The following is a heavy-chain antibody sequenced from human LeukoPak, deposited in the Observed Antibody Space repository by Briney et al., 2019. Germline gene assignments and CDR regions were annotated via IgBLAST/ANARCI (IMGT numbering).Heavy chain of an antibody. Sequence: SETLSLTCTVSGDSIGAYYWTWIRQSPGRGLEWIGYIYDGGNTRYNSSLESRVSISVDTSKNQFSLTLNTVTAADTAAYYCARGVSGLWIAFDYWGQGTLVTVSS. CDR1: GDSIGAYY. CDR2: IYDGGNT. J-gene: IGHJ4*02. CDR3: ARGVSGLWIAFDY. D-gene: IGHD1-1*01. V-gene: IGHV4-4*09.